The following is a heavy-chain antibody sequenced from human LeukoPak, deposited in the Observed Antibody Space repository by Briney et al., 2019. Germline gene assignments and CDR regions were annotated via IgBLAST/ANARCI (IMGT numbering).Heavy chain of an antibody. CDR3: ARGGDYGPPPARDAFDI. CDR1: GGSISSYY. CDR2: IYYSGST. Sequence: SETLSLTCTVSGGSISSYYWSWIRQPPGKGLEWIGYIYYSGSTNYNPSLKSRVTISVDTSKNQFSLKLSSVTAADTAVYYCARGGDYGPPPARDAFDIWGQGTMVAVSS. V-gene: IGHV4-59*01. D-gene: IGHD4/OR15-4a*01. J-gene: IGHJ3*02.